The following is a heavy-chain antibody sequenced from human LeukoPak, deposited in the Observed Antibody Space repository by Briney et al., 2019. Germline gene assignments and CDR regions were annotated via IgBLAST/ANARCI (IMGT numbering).Heavy chain of an antibody. CDR3: ARDSWKNAFDI. V-gene: IGHV4-59*01. CDR2: IYYSGST. D-gene: IGHD1-1*01. J-gene: IGHJ3*02. Sequence: SETLSLTCSVSGGSISSYYWSWIRQPPGKGLEWIGYIYYSGSTNYNPSLKSRVTISVDTSKNQFSLKLSSVTAADTAVYYCARDSWKNAFDIWGQGTKVTVSS. CDR1: GGSISSYY.